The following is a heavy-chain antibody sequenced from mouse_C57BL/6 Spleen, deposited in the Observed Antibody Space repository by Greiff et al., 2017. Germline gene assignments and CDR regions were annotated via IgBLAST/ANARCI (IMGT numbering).Heavy chain of an antibody. CDR1: GYTFTDYN. CDR3: ARGRYSNVLWDFDV. Sequence: VHVKQSGPELVKPGASVKMSCKASGYTFTDYNMHWVKQSHGKSLEWIGYINPNNGGTSYNKKFKGKATLTADKSSSTAYMELRSLTSEDSAIYYCARGRYSNVLWDFDVWGTGTTVTVSS. V-gene: IGHV1-22*01. J-gene: IGHJ1*03. CDR2: INPNNGGT. D-gene: IGHD2-5*01.